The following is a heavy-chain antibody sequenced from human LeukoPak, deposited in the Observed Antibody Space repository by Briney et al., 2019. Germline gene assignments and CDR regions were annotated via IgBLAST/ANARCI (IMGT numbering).Heavy chain of an antibody. CDR3: AKRYYDSSGYFDAFDI. Sequence: GGSLRLSCAASGFTFSSYAMRWVRQAPGKGLEWVSAIGSGSGGTTIYADSVKGRFTISRDNSKNTVFLQVNSLRTEDTAVYYCAKRYYDSSGYFDAFDIWGQGTMVTVTS. J-gene: IGHJ3*02. CDR2: IGSGSGGTT. D-gene: IGHD3-22*01. V-gene: IGHV3-23*01. CDR1: GFTFSSYA.